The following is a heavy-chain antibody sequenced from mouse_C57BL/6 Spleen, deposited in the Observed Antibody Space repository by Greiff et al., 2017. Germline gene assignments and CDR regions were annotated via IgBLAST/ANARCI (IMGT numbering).Heavy chain of an antibody. CDR2: IHPNSGST. D-gene: IGHD2-4*01. V-gene: IGHV1-64*01. J-gene: IGHJ3*01. CDR3: ARRGGLYDYDDGPWFAY. Sequence: QVQLKQPGAELVKPGASVKLSCKASGYTFTSYWMHWVKQRPGQGLEWIGMIHPNSGSTNYNEKFKSKATLTVDKSSSTAYMQLSSLTSEDSAVYYCARRGGLYDYDDGPWFAYWGQGTLVTVSA. CDR1: GYTFTSYW.